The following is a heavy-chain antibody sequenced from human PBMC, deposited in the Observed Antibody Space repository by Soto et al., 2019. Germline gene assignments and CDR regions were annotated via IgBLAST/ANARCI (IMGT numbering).Heavy chain of an antibody. Sequence: SSETLSLTCTVSGGSISSGGYYWSWIRQHPGKGLEWIGYIYYSGSTYYNPSLKSRVTISVDTSKNQFSLKLSSVTAADTAVYYCARAGYDILTGYSLNIDYWGQGTLVTVSS. CDR1: GGSISSGGYY. D-gene: IGHD3-9*01. CDR3: ARAGYDILTGYSLNIDY. V-gene: IGHV4-31*03. J-gene: IGHJ4*02. CDR2: IYYSGST.